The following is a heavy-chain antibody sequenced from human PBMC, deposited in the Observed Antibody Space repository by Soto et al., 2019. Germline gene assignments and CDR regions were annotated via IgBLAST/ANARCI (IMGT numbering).Heavy chain of an antibody. CDR1: GFTFSSYA. J-gene: IGHJ4*02. CDR2: ISGSGGST. V-gene: IGHV3-23*01. CDR3: AKWGSSFEYCSSTSCYLGDDY. Sequence: GGSLRLSCAASGFTFSSYAMSWVRQAPGKGLEWVSAISGSGGSTYYTDSVKGRFTISRDNSKNTLYLQMNSLRAEDTAVYYCAKWGSSFEYCSSTSCYLGDDYWGQGTLVTVSS. D-gene: IGHD2-2*01.